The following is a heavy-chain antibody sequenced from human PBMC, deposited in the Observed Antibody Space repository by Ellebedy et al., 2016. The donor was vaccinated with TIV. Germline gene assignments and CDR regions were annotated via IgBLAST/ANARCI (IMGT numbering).Heavy chain of an antibody. D-gene: IGHD6-13*01. CDR1: GFTFSSYR. V-gene: IGHV3-48*02. CDR3: ARDRGAAADPFFDY. Sequence: GGSLRLXXAASGFTFSSYRMNWVRQAPGKGLEWVSYISSSSSTIYYADSVKGRFTISRDNAKNSLYLQMNSLRDEDTAVYYCARDRGAAADPFFDYWGQGTLVTVSS. J-gene: IGHJ4*02. CDR2: ISSSSSTI.